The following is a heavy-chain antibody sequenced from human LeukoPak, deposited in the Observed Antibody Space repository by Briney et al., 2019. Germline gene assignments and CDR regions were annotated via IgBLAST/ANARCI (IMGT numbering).Heavy chain of an antibody. J-gene: IGHJ4*02. CDR3: GRGFVLVPAAIPDY. D-gene: IGHD2-2*01. CDR2: INSDGSST. CDR1: GFTFSNYW. V-gene: IGHV3-74*03. Sequence: PGGSLRLSCAASGFTFSNYWMHWVRQAPGKGLVWVSRINSDGSSTTYADSGKGRFTISRDNAKNTLYLQMNSLRAADTAVYYCGRGFVLVPAAIPDYWGQGTLVTVSS.